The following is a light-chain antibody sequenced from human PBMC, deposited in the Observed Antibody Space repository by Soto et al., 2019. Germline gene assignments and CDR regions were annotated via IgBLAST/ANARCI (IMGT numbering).Light chain of an antibody. V-gene: IGKV2-28*01. Sequence: EIVMTQSPLSLTVTPGEPASISCKSSQSLQHNNGNTLLDWYMQKPGQSPQLLIYLGSRRAPGAPDRFSGSGSGTDFTLRISTVEPDDAAIYYCMQALQTPRTFGQGTKLEIK. CDR3: MQALQTPRT. CDR2: LGS. CDR1: QSLQHNNGNTL. J-gene: IGKJ1*01.